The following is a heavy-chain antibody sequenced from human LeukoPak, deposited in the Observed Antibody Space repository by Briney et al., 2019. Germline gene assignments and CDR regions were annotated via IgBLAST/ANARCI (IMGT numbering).Heavy chain of an antibody. V-gene: IGHV4-39*07. CDR3: ASGGDYYYYYYMDV. Sequence: SETLSLTCTVSGGSISSSSYYWGWIRQPPGKGLEWIGSIYYSGSTYYNPSLKSRVTISVDTSKNQFSLKLSSVTAADTAVYYCASGGDYYYYYYMDVWGKGTTVTVSS. CDR1: GGSISSSSYY. J-gene: IGHJ6*03. D-gene: IGHD2-21*02. CDR2: IYYSGST.